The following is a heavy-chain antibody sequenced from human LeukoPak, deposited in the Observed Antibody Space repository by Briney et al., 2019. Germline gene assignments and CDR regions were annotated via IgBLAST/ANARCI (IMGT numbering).Heavy chain of an antibody. V-gene: IGHV3-23*01. CDR2: ISGSGGST. CDR1: GCTFSSYA. Sequence: GGSLRLSCAASGCTFSSYAMSWVRQAPGKGLEWVSAISGSGGSTYYADSEKGRFTISRDNSKNTLYLQMNSLRAEDTAVYYCARHQLYCTNGVCSFDYWGQGTLVTVSS. J-gene: IGHJ4*02. CDR3: ARHQLYCTNGVCSFDY. D-gene: IGHD2-8*01.